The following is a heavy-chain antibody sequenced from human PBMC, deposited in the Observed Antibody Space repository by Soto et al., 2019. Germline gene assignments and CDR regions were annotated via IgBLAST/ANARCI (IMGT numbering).Heavy chain of an antibody. Sequence: PGGSLRLSCAASGFTFSSYSMNWVRQAPGKGLEWVSYISSSSSTIYYADSVKGRFTISRDNAKNSLYLQMNSLRDEDTAVYYCARAHYYDSSGYLQGAAGENYYYYYGTDVWGQGTTVTVSS. CDR1: GFTFSSYS. V-gene: IGHV3-48*02. CDR3: ARAHYYDSSGYLQGAAGENYYYYYGTDV. J-gene: IGHJ6*02. D-gene: IGHD3-22*01. CDR2: ISSSSSTI.